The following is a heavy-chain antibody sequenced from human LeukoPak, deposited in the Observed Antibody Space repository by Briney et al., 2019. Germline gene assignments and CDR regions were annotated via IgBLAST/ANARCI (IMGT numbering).Heavy chain of an antibody. Sequence: GGSLKLSCAASGFTFSGSAMHWVRQASGKGLEWVGRIRSKANSYATAYAASVKGRFTISRDDLKNTAYLQMNSLKTEDTAVYYCTRHEFWGGSYLLAFDIWGQGTMVTVSS. V-gene: IGHV3-73*01. CDR2: IRSKANSYAT. CDR1: GFTFSGSA. J-gene: IGHJ3*02. CDR3: TRHEFWGGSYLLAFDI. D-gene: IGHD1-26*01.